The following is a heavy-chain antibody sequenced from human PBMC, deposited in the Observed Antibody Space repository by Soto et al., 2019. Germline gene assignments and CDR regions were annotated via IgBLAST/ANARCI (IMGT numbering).Heavy chain of an antibody. CDR3: ARGRRVLRFLEWLLRSCWFDP. D-gene: IGHD3-3*01. V-gene: IGHV1-8*01. Sequence: ASVKVSCKASGYTFTSYDINWVRQATGQGLEWMGWMNPNSGNTGYAQKYQGRVTMTRNTSISTAYMELSSLRSEDRAVYYCARGRRVLRFLEWLLRSCWFDPWGQGTLVTVSS. CDR1: GYTFTSYD. J-gene: IGHJ5*02. CDR2: MNPNSGNT.